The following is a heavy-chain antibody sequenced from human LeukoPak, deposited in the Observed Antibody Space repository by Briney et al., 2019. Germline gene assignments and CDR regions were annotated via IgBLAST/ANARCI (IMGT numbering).Heavy chain of an antibody. V-gene: IGHV1-2*02. CDR3: ARHGSGSYLFDP. Sequence: GASVKVSCKASGYTFTGYYMHWVRQAPGQGLEWMGWINPNSGGTKYVQKFQGRVTMTRDTSISTAYMELSRLTSDDTAVYYCARHGSGSYLFDPWGQGTLVTVPS. CDR2: INPNSGGT. D-gene: IGHD3-10*01. J-gene: IGHJ5*02. CDR1: GYTFTGYY.